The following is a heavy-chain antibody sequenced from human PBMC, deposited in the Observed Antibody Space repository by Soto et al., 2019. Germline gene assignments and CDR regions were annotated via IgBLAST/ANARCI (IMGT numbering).Heavy chain of an antibody. CDR3: ARGLETEFDY. CDR1: GGSFSGYY. V-gene: IGHV4-34*01. Sequence: TSETMSLTCAVYGGSFSGYYWSWIRQPPGKGLEWIGEINHSGSTNYNPSLKSRVTISVDTSKNQFSLKLSSVTAADTAVYYCARGLETEFDYWGQGTLVTVSS. J-gene: IGHJ4*02. CDR2: INHSGST.